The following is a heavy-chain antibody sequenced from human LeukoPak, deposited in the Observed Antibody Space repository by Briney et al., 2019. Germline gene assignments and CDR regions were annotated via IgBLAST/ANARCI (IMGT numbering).Heavy chain of an antibody. J-gene: IGHJ4*02. CDR1: GFTFTTYA. Sequence: GGSLRLSCAASGFTFTTYAMSWVRQAPGKGLEWVSSMTGSGGNTYYADSVEGRFTISGDNSKNTLYLHMNSLSAEDTAVYYCAKVGGYCSSSTCNAYFDCWGQGALVTVSS. D-gene: IGHD2-2*01. CDR2: MTGSGGNT. CDR3: AKVGGYCSSSTCNAYFDC. V-gene: IGHV3-23*01.